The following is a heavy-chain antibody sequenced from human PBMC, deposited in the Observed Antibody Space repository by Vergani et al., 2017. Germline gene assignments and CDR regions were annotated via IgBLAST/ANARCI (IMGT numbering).Heavy chain of an antibody. CDR2: IDHTGRP. J-gene: IGHJ6*03. D-gene: IGHD4-11*01. Sequence: QVQLQQWGGGLLKPSETLSLTCVVNGASFTSYHWTWIRQSPGEGLEWVGDIDHTGRPDYNPSLKSRLTMSVDKSRNQFSLTLNSVTATDTAIYFCARVNTETNGHLCYNEYMDEWGQGTAVTVS. CDR3: ARVNTETNGHLCYNEYMDE. CDR1: GASFTSYH. V-gene: IGHV4-34*01.